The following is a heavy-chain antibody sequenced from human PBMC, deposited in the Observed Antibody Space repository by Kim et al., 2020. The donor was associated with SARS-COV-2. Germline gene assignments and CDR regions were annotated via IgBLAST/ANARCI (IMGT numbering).Heavy chain of an antibody. D-gene: IGHD6-6*01. CDR3: ARDRSIAAHLDYYYYYGMDV. V-gene: IGHV4-39*07. Sequence: RVTISVDTSKNQFSLKLSSVTAADTAVYYCARDRSIAAHLDYYYYYGMDVWGQGTTVTVSS. J-gene: IGHJ6*02.